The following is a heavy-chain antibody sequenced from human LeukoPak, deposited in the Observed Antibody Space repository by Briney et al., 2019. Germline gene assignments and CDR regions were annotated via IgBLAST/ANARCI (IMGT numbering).Heavy chain of an antibody. CDR2: LSYNGST. V-gene: IGHV4-39*01. J-gene: IGHJ4*02. Sequence: SETLSLTCTVSGDSISSGRDYWGWIRQSPGKGLEWIGSLSYNGSTYYNPSLKSRVIVFVATSKSQVSLKLSAVTAADTAIYYCARGIDSWGQGTLVTVSS. CDR1: GDSISSGRDY. CDR3: ARGIDS.